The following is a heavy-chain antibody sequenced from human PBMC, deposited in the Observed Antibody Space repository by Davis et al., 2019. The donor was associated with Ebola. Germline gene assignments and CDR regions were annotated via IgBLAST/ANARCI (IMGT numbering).Heavy chain of an antibody. CDR3: ARASFGYNSGWYADY. D-gene: IGHD6-19*01. Sequence: AASVKASCKASGFTLTKYAIHWVRQAPGQRLEWMGWVHGGNGNTKYSQRFQGRVTITTDTSANTVYLDLTSLRSEDTAVFYCARASFGYNSGWYADYWGPGSLVTVSS. J-gene: IGHJ4*02. CDR1: GFTLTKYA. V-gene: IGHV1-3*01. CDR2: VHGGNGNT.